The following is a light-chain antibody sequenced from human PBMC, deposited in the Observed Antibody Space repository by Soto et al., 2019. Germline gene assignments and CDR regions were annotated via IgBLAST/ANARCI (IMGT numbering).Light chain of an antibody. CDR2: GAS. V-gene: IGKV3-15*01. CDR1: QSVSSN. CDR3: QQYYSYTYT. Sequence: EILMTQSPATLSVSPGERATLSCRASQSVSSNLAWYQQKPGQAPRLLIYGASTRATGIPARFSGSGSGTEFTLTISCLQSEDFATYYCQQYYSYTYTFGQGTKVDIK. J-gene: IGKJ2*01.